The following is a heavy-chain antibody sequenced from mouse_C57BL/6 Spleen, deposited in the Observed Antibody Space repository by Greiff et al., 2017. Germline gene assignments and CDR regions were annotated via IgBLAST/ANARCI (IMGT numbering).Heavy chain of an antibody. CDR1: GYTFTSYD. V-gene: IGHV1-85*01. J-gene: IGHJ2*01. Sequence: VKLVESGPELVKPGASVKLSCKASGYTFTSYDINWVKQRPGQGLEWIGWIYPRDGSTKYNEKFKGKATLTVDTSSSTAYMELHSLTSEDSAVYFCARGSGGAPFDYWGQGTTLTVSS. CDR3: ARGSGGAPFDY. D-gene: IGHD1-3*01. CDR2: IYPRDGST.